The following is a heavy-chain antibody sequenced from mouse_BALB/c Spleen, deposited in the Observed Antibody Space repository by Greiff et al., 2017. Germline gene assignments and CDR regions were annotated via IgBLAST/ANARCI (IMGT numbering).Heavy chain of an antibody. Sequence: QVQLKQSGAELVRPGSSVKISCKASGYAFSSYWMNWVKQRPGQGLEWIGQIYPGDGDTNYNGKFKGKATLTADKSSSTAYMQLSSLTSEDSAVYFCARGEAYYRYDDYWGQGTTLTVSS. CDR3: ARGEAYYRYDDY. V-gene: IGHV1-80*01. D-gene: IGHD2-14*01. CDR1: GYAFSSYW. J-gene: IGHJ2*01. CDR2: IYPGDGDT.